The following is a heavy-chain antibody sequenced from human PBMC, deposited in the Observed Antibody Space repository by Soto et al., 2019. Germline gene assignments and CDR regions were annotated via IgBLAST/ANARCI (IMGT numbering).Heavy chain of an antibody. Sequence: QVQLVESGGGVVQPGRSLRLSCAASGFTFSSYAMHWVRQAPGKGLEWVAVISYDGSNKYYADSVKGRFTIFRDNSKNTLYLQMNSLRAEDTAVYYCARDDFTVGATGWNPPLFDYWGQGTLVTVSS. CDR2: ISYDGSNK. V-gene: IGHV3-30-3*01. D-gene: IGHD1-26*01. J-gene: IGHJ4*02. CDR3: ARDDFTVGATGWNPPLFDY. CDR1: GFTFSSYA.